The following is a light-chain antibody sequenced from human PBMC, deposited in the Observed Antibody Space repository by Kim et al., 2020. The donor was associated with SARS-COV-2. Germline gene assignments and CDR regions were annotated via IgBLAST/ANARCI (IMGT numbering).Light chain of an antibody. V-gene: IGLV3-21*04. CDR2: FYN. Sequence: VATGKAASIPCGGNNIGSINVHGYHKRPGQGPVLVIYFYNDLSSGIPERFSGSNSENTATLTISRAEAVDAADYYCQVWDDSDVVVGGGTQLTV. CDR1: NIGSIN. CDR3: QVWDDSDVV. J-gene: IGLJ2*01.